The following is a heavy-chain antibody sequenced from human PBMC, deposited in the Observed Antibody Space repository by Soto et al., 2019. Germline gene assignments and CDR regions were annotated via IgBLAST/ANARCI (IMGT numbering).Heavy chain of an antibody. CDR2: ISYDGSNK. Sequence: QVQLVESGGNVVQPGRSLRLSCAASGFIFSNYGMHWVRQSPGKVLEWLAFISYDGSNKYYADSVKGRFTISRDNSKNTLDLQLNSLRTEDTAVYYCAKEPEIRLWLYDFDYWGQGTLVTVSS. CDR1: GFIFSNYG. V-gene: IGHV3-30*18. CDR3: AKEPEIRLWLYDFDY. J-gene: IGHJ4*02. D-gene: IGHD5-18*01.